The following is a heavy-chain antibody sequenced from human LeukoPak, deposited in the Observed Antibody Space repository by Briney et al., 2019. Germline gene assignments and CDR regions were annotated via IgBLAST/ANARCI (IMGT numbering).Heavy chain of an antibody. CDR3: TTHSSGYQGDFDY. CDR2: IKSKTDGGTT. J-gene: IGHJ4*02. Sequence: GGSLRLSCAASGFTFSNAWMSWVRQAPGKGLEWVGRIKSKTDGGTTDYAAPVKGRFTISRDDSKNTLYLQMNSLKTEDTAVYYCTTHSSGYQGDFDYWGQGTLVTVSS. D-gene: IGHD3-22*01. CDR1: GFTFSNAW. V-gene: IGHV3-15*01.